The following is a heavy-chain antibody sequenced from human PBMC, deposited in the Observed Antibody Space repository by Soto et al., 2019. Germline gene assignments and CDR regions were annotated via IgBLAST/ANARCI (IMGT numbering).Heavy chain of an antibody. CDR2: ISDRGDI. Sequence: TSETLSLTCTVSDISITSSYWNWFRQSPGKGLEWIGQISDRGDINYNPPLESRVAISTDTSKNQVSLTLTAVNAADTAVYFCARGRHWFGPWGQGTLVTVSS. J-gene: IGHJ5*02. CDR3: ARGRHWFGP. CDR1: DISITSSY. V-gene: IGHV4-59*08.